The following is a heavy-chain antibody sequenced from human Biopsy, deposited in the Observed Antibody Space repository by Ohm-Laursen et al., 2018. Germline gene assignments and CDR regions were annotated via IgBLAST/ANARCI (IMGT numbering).Heavy chain of an antibody. V-gene: IGHV3-11*01. D-gene: IGHD3-16*01. J-gene: IGHJ4*02. CDR3: ARSVGIMAAPIDY. CDR1: GFPVSDYC. Sequence: GSLRLSCAASGFPVSDYCMSWIPQAPGKGLEWVSNINSVGTIYYADSVRGRFTISRDNAKNSLYLQMNSLRVEDTAVYYCARSVGIMAAPIDYWGQGTLVTVSS. CDR2: INSVGTI.